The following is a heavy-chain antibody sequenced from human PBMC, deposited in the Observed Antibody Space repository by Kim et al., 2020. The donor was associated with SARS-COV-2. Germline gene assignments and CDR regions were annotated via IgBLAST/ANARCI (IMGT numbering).Heavy chain of an antibody. V-gene: IGHV3-23*01. Sequence: ADSVKGRFTVSRDNSKDTLYLQMNSLRAEDTAVYYCAKDRGSAGQFYFEYWGQGTLVTVSS. CDR3: AKDRGSAGQFYFEY. J-gene: IGHJ4*02. D-gene: IGHD1-26*01.